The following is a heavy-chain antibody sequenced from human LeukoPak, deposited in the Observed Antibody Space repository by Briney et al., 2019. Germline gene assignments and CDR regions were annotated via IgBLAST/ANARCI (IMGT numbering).Heavy chain of an antibody. CDR1: GYSFTSYW. CDR2: IYPGDSDT. D-gene: IGHD6-13*01. CDR3: ARRRFSSSWWDFDY. Sequence: GESLKISCKGSGYSFTSYWIGWVRQMPVKGLECVGIIYPGDSDTRYSPSFQGRVTISADKSISTAYLQWSRLKASDTAMYYCARRRFSSSWWDFDYWGQGTLVTVSS. V-gene: IGHV5-51*01. J-gene: IGHJ4*02.